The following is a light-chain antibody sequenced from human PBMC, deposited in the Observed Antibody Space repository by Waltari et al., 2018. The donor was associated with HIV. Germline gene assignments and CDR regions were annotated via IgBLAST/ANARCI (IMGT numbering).Light chain of an antibody. Sequence: QSALTQPASVSGSPGQSITISCTGTSSDVGGYNYVSWYQQHPGKAPKLMIYEVSNRPAGVSNRFSGSKSGNTAPLTISGLQAEDEADYYCSSFTSSSTRVFGGGTKLTVL. CDR2: EVS. J-gene: IGLJ3*02. V-gene: IGLV2-14*01. CDR1: SSDVGGYNY. CDR3: SSFTSSSTRV.